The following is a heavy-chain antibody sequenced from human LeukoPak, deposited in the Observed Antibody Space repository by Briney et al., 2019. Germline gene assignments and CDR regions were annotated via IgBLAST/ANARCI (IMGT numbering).Heavy chain of an antibody. CDR1: GDSVSSNSVT. CDR3: ARDRAGIAVAGQTNYYYYGMDV. D-gene: IGHD6-19*01. CDR2: TYYRSKWYN. Sequence: SQTLSLTCAISGDSVSSNSVTWNWIRQSPSRGLKWLGRTYYRSKWYNDYAVSVKSRITINPDTSKNQFSLQLNSVTPEDTAVYYCARDRAGIAVAGQTNYYYYGMDVWGQGTTVTVSS. V-gene: IGHV6-1*01. J-gene: IGHJ6*02.